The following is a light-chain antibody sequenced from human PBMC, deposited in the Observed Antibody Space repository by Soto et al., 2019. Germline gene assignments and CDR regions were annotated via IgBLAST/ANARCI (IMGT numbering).Light chain of an antibody. Sequence: DLQMTQSPSSVSASVGDRVTITCRASQGISRWLAWYQQKPGKAPKLLIYAASSFQSGVPSRFSGSGSGTDFTLTISSLQPEDSATYFCQQGNSFPITFGQGTRLEIK. CDR3: QQGNSFPIT. V-gene: IGKV1-12*01. J-gene: IGKJ5*01. CDR1: QGISRW. CDR2: AAS.